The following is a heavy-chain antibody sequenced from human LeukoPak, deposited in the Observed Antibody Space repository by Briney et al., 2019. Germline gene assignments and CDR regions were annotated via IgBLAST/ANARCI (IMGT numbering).Heavy chain of an antibody. J-gene: IGHJ4*02. CDR3: ARDSKRYYDFWGGSKRTSGEFDY. V-gene: IGHV4-38-2*02. CDR2: IYHSGST. Sequence: SETLSLTCTVSGYSISSGYYWGWIRQPPGKGLEWIGSIYHSGSTYYNPSLKSRVTISVDTSKNQFSLKLSSVTAADTAVYYCARDSKRYYDFWGGSKRTSGEFDYWGQGTLVTVSS. CDR1: GYSISSGYY. D-gene: IGHD3-3*01.